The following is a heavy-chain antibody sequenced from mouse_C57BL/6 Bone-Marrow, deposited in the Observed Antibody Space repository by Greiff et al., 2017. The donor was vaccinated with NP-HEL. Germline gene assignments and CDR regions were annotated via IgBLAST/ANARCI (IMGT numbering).Heavy chain of an antibody. CDR3: VRGDYYGSRY. V-gene: IGHV10-1*01. Sequence: EVQLVESGGGLVQPKGSLKLSCAASGFSFTTYAMNWVRQAPGKGLEWVARIRSKSNNYATYYADSVKDRFTISRDDSESMLYLQMNNLKTEDTAMYYCVRGDYYGSRYWGQGTLVTVSA. D-gene: IGHD1-1*01. J-gene: IGHJ3*01. CDR1: GFSFTTYA. CDR2: IRSKSNNYAT.